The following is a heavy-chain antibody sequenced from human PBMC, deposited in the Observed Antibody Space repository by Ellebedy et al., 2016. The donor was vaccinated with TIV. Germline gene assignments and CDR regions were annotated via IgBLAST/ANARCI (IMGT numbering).Heavy chain of an antibody. D-gene: IGHD3-22*01. V-gene: IGHV1-18*01. CDR3: AVGVYYDSSGSNAFEI. CDR1: GYTFTSYG. J-gene: IGHJ3*02. CDR2: ISAYNGNT. Sequence: AASVKVSCKASGYTFTSYGISWVRQAPGQGLAWMGWISAYNGNTNYAQKLQGRVTMTTDTSTSTAYMELRSLRSDDTAVYYCAVGVYYDSSGSNAFEIWGQGTMVTVSS.